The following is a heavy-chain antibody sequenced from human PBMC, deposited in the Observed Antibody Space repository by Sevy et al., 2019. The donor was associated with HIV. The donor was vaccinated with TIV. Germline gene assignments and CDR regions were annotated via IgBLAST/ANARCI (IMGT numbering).Heavy chain of an antibody. CDR1: GSTFSNHY. Sequence: GGSLRLSCAASGSTFSNHYMSWVRQAPGKGLEWVANKGKDGSDQNDVDSVKGRFTHSRDNAKNSLYLQMNSLRANDTADYYCARDKVGTPGYDSFDIWGQGTMVTVSS. V-gene: IGHV3-7*01. J-gene: IGHJ3*02. D-gene: IGHD2-15*01. CDR2: KGKDGSDQ. CDR3: ARDKVGTPGYDSFDI.